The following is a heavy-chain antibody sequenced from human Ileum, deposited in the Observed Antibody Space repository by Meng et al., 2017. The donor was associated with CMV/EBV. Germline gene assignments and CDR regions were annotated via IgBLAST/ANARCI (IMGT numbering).Heavy chain of an antibody. CDR1: SSSSSNW. CDR3: ARTNYDFWSGTRSGLDV. J-gene: IGHJ6*02. CDR2: IYHSGST. V-gene: IGHV4-4*02. Sequence: SSSSSNWWGWVRQPPGKGLEWIGEIYHSGSTNYNPSLKSRVTISVDKSKNQFSLKLSSVTAADTAVYYCARTNYDFWSGTRSGLDVWGQGTTVTVSS. D-gene: IGHD3-3*01.